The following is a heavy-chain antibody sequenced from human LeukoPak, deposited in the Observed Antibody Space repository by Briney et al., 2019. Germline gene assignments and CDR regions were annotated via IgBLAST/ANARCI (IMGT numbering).Heavy chain of an antibody. V-gene: IGHV1-69*13. Sequence: ASVKVSCKASGGTFSSYAISWLRQAPGQGLEWMGGFIPIFGTANYAQKFQGRVTITADESTSTAYMELSSLRSEDTAVYYCARALGTAMVTAAFDIWGQGTMVTVSS. J-gene: IGHJ3*02. CDR3: ARALGTAMVTAAFDI. CDR2: FIPIFGTA. D-gene: IGHD5-18*01. CDR1: GGTFSSYA.